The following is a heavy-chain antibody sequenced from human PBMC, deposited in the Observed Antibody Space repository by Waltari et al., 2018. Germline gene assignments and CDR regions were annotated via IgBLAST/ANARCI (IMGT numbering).Heavy chain of an antibody. J-gene: IGHJ3*02. Sequence: EELLVESGGDLVHPGGSLRLPCALSGFNLTACLMSWVRQAPGKGVEWVANIKHDGSETNYVDSVKGRFTISRDNAKKSVYLQMNSLRADDTAIYFCARYEGHCIGDFCYFPDAFDTWGQGTMVTVSS. CDR1: GFNLTACL. V-gene: IGHV3-7*01. D-gene: IGHD2-8*02. CDR3: ARYEGHCIGDFCYFPDAFDT. CDR2: IKHDGSET.